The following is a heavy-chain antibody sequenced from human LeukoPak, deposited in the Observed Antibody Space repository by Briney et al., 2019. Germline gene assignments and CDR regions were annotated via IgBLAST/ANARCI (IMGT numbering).Heavy chain of an antibody. V-gene: IGHV4-4*02. J-gene: IGHJ4*02. CDR1: GGSITSSNW. CDR2: IYHGGST. CDR3: ASSDYYDSSGYYFDY. D-gene: IGHD3-22*01. Sequence: SGTLSLTCAVSGGSITSSNWWSWVRQPPGKGLEWIGQIYHGGSTNYNPSLKSQVTISVDKSKNQFSLKLNSVTAADTAVYYCASSDYYDSSGYYFDYWGQGTLVTVSS.